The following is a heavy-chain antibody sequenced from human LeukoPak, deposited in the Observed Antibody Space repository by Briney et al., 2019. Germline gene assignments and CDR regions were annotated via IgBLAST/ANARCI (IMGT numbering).Heavy chain of an antibody. CDR3: ATTAAGTGDWFDP. V-gene: IGHV4-34*01. Sequence: PSETLSLTCAVYGGSFSGYYWSWIRQPPGKGLEWIGEINHSGSTNYNPSLKSRVTISVDTSKNQFSLKLSSVTAADTAVYCCATTAAGTGDWFDPWGQGTLVTVSS. CDR2: INHSGST. D-gene: IGHD6-13*01. CDR1: GGSFSGYY. J-gene: IGHJ5*02.